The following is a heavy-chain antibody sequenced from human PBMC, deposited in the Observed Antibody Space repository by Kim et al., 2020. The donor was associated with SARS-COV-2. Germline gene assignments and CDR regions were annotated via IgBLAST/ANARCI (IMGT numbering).Heavy chain of an antibody. J-gene: IGHJ3*01. D-gene: IGHD2-8*01. Sequence: GGSLRLSCSASGFTFSFYTMHWVRQAPGKGLEYISGISNNGGRTYKADSVKGRFTISRDNSKNMLYLQMSTLRTEDTAVYYCATDAHANVW. V-gene: IGHV3-64*04. CDR2: ISNNGGRT. CDR3: ATDAHANV. CDR1: GFTFSFYT.